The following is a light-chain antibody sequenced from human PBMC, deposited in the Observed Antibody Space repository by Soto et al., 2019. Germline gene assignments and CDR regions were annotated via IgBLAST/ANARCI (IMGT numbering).Light chain of an antibody. J-gene: IGKJ1*01. V-gene: IGKV3-11*01. Sequence: VLTQSPSTLSLSPGERATLSCRASQSVSSYLAWYQQKPGQAPRLLIYDASNRATGIPARFSGSGSGTDFTLTISSLEPEDFAVYYCQQRRNWPTFGQGTKVDI. CDR1: QSVSSY. CDR3: QQRRNWPT. CDR2: DAS.